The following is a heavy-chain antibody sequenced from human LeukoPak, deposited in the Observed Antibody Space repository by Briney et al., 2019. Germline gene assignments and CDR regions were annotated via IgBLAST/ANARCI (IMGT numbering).Heavy chain of an antibody. CDR1: GDSISSGGYS. Sequence: SQTLSLTCAVSGDSISSGGYSWSWIRQPPGKGLEWIGYIYHSGSTNYNPSLKSRVTISIDTSKNQFSLKLSSVTAADTALYYCARNYDNSGYTAFGYWGRGTLVTVSS. CDR2: IYHSGST. D-gene: IGHD3-22*01. V-gene: IGHV4-30-2*02. J-gene: IGHJ4*02. CDR3: ARNYDNSGYTAFGY.